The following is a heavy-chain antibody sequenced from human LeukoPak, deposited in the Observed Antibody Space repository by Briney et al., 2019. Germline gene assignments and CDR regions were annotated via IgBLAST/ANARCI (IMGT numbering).Heavy chain of an antibody. Sequence: PSETLSLTCTVSGDSISTYYWSWIRQPAGKGLEWIGRIFSSGYTNYNPSLKSRVRMSVDTSKKQFSLKLNSLTAADTAVYYCARIASDCGDTRCSDTFDPWGQGTLVTVSS. V-gene: IGHV4-4*07. D-gene: IGHD2-21*01. CDR3: ARIASDCGDTRCSDTFDP. CDR1: GDSISTYY. CDR2: IFSSGYT. J-gene: IGHJ5*02.